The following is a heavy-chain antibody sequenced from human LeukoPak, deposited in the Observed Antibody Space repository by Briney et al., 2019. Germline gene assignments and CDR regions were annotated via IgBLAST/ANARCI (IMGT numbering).Heavy chain of an antibody. CDR1: GFPFSSYS. V-gene: IGHV3-7*03. CDR2: IKPDGTTK. Sequence: GSLRLSCAASGFPFSSYSMTWGRQAPGKGLEWVANIKPDGTTKFYVDSVKGRFTISRDNALNSLYLQVNSLRAEDTAIYYCARSIPYGTTWYGRSDYWGQGTLVTVSS. J-gene: IGHJ4*02. D-gene: IGHD6-13*01. CDR3: ARSIPYGTTWYGRSDY.